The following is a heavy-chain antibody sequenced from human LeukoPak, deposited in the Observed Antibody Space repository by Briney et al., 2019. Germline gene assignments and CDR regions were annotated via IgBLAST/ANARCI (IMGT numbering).Heavy chain of an antibody. CDR1: GYTFTSYG. CDR3: ARGGPYYYDSSGCTSFDY. V-gene: IGHV1-18*01. J-gene: IGHJ4*02. D-gene: IGHD3-22*01. Sequence: ASVKVSCKASGYTFTSYGISWVRQAPGQGLEWMGWISAYNGNTSYAQKFQGRVTMTRDMSTSTVYMELSSLRSEDTAVYYCARGGPYYYDSSGCTSFDYWGQGTLVTVSS. CDR2: ISAYNGNT.